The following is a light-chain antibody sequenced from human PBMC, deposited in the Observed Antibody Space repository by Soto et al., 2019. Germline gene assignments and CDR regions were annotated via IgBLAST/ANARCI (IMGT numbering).Light chain of an antibody. CDR3: QQYGGSSWT. V-gene: IGKV3-20*01. Sequence: EIVLTQSPGTLSLSPGERATLSCRASQSVSSSYLAWYHQKPGQAPRLLIFGASSRATGIPDRFSGSGSGTDFTLTISRLEPEDFAVYYCQQYGGSSWTFGQGTRLE. J-gene: IGKJ5*01. CDR1: QSVSSSY. CDR2: GAS.